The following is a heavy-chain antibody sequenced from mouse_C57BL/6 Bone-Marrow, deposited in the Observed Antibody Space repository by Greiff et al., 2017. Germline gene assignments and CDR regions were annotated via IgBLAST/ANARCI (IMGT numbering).Heavy chain of an antibody. V-gene: IGHV1-18*01. J-gene: IGHJ2*01. D-gene: IGHD4-1*02. CDR3: ARGGGNWYYVDY. Sequence: EVKLQESGPELVKPGASVKIPSKASGYTFTDYNMDWVKQSHGKSLEWIGDINPNNGGTIFNQKFKGKATLTVDKSSSTAYMELRSLTSEDTAVYYCARGGGNWYYVDYGGQGTTLTVSS. CDR1: GYTFTDYN. CDR2: INPNNGGT.